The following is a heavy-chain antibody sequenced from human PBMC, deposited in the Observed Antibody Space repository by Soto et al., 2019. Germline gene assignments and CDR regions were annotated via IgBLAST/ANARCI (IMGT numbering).Heavy chain of an antibody. Sequence: SETLSLACTVSGGSVSSGSYYWSWIRQPPGKGLEWIGYIYYSGSTNYNPSLKSRVTISVDTSKNQFSLKLSSVTAADTAVYYCARHGSIAAPFWFAPWGQGTLVTVSS. CDR1: GGSVSSGSYY. D-gene: IGHD6-6*01. J-gene: IGHJ5*02. CDR2: IYYSGST. CDR3: ARHGSIAAPFWFAP. V-gene: IGHV4-61*01.